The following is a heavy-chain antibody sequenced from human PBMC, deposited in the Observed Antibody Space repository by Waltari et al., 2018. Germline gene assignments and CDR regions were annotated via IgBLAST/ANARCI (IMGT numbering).Heavy chain of an antibody. J-gene: IGHJ6*03. CDR2: VYHSGST. CDR3: ARATCSHGGCSMYYFYYYMDV. Sequence: QVQLQESGPGLVKSSETLSPACGVSGDSISSGFYWVWIRQPPGKGPEWIGSVYHSGSTFYNPSLKSRVTMSVDTSKKHFSLSLSSVTAADTAVYYCARATCSHGGCSMYYFYYYMDVWGKGTTVTVSS. D-gene: IGHD2-15*01. CDR1: GDSISSGFY. V-gene: IGHV4-38-2*01.